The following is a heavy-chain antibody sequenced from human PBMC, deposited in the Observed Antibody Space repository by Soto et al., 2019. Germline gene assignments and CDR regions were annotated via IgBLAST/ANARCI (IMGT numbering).Heavy chain of an antibody. Sequence: QVQLQESGPGLVKPSQTLSLTCTVSGGSISSGDYYWSWIRQPPGKGLEWIGYIYYSGSTYYNPSLKSRVTISVDTSKNQFSLKLSSVTAADTAVYYCAREVSGNYGDYGGWFDPWGQGTLVTVSS. J-gene: IGHJ5*02. D-gene: IGHD4-17*01. CDR3: AREVSGNYGDYGGWFDP. V-gene: IGHV4-30-4*01. CDR1: GGSISSGDYY. CDR2: IYYSGST.